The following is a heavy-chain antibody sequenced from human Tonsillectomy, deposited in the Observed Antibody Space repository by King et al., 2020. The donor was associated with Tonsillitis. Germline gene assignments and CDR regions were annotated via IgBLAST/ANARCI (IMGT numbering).Heavy chain of an antibody. CDR2: IYYSGST. J-gene: IGHJ4*02. Sequence: QLQESGPGLVKPSQTLSLTCTVSGGSISSGDYYWSWIRQPPGKGLEWIGYIYYSGSTYSNPSLKSRVTISVDTSKNQFSLKLSSVTAADTAVYYCARGISSSWYGIDYWGQGTLVTVSS. V-gene: IGHV4-30-4*01. CDR3: ARGISSSWYGIDY. D-gene: IGHD6-13*01. CDR1: GGSISSGDYY.